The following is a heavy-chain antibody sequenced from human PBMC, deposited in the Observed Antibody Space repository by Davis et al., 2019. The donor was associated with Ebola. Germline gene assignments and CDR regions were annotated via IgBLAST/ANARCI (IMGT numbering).Heavy chain of an antibody. Sequence: PSETLSLTCAVYGDSFSDFFWSWIRQPPGKGLEWIGETGHSGYTNYSPSLMSRVTLSVDSSKSQFSLKLHSVTAADTAVYYCARTTKTNIEASGLGFNSFDSWGQGALVSVSS. D-gene: IGHD4-17*01. CDR1: GDSFSDFF. V-gene: IGHV4-34*01. J-gene: IGHJ5*01. CDR2: TGHSGYT. CDR3: ARTTKTNIEASGLGFNSFDS.